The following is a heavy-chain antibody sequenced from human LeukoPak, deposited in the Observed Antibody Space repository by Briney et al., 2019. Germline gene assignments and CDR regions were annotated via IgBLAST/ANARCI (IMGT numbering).Heavy chain of an antibody. D-gene: IGHD3-22*01. CDR2: IYYSGST. CDR1: GGSISSYY. Sequence: PSETLSLTCTVSGGSISSYYWSWIRQPPGKGLEWIGYIYYSGSTNYNPSLKSRVTISVDTSKNQFSLKLSSVTAADTAVYYCASDYFDRTGYYGFIYWGQGSLVTISS. J-gene: IGHJ4*02. CDR3: ASDYFDRTGYYGFIY. V-gene: IGHV4-59*01.